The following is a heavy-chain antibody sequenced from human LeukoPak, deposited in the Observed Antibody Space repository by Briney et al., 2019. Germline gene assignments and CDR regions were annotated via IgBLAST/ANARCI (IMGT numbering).Heavy chain of an antibody. CDR1: GYTFTSYG. Sequence: ASVKVSCKASGYTFTSYGIIWVRQAPGQGLEWMGWISAYNGNTNYAQKLQGRVTMTTDTSTSTAYMELRSLRSDDTAVYYCARFPDPIVVVPAATVSNWFDPWGQGTLVTVSS. J-gene: IGHJ5*02. CDR3: ARFPDPIVVVPAATVSNWFDP. D-gene: IGHD2-2*01. V-gene: IGHV1-18*01. CDR2: ISAYNGNT.